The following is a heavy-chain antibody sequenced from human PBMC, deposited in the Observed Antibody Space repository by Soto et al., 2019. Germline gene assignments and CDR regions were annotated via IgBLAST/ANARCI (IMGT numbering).Heavy chain of an antibody. D-gene: IGHD6-19*01. V-gene: IGHV3-48*01. J-gene: IGHJ4*02. CDR1: GFTFNTYA. CDR3: AREVAVAGYDY. CDR2: ISSSGSNL. Sequence: PGGSLRLSCAASGFTFNTYAMDWVRQAPGKGLEWLSYISSSGSNLFYADSVQGRFTIFRDNAKNTLYLQMNSLRAEDTAVYYCAREVAVAGYDYWGQGTLVTVSS.